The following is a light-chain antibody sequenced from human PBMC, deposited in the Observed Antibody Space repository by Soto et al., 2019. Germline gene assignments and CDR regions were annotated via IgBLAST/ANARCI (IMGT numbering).Light chain of an antibody. CDR2: WAS. CDR3: QQYSTTPLA. V-gene: IGKV4-1*01. Sequence: DIVMTQSPDSLAVSLGERATINCKSSQSVLYSSNSKNYLAWYQQKPGQPPKLLIYWASTRESGVPDRFSGSGSGTDFTLTISNLQAEDVAVYYCQQYSTTPLAFGGGTKVEIK. J-gene: IGKJ4*01. CDR1: QSVLYSSNSKNY.